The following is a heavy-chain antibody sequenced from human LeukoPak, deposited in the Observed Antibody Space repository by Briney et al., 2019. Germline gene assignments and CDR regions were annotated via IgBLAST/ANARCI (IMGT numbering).Heavy chain of an antibody. CDR3: ARDGDSSSWYGYYYYYMDV. CDR1: GYTFTGYY. J-gene: IGHJ6*03. Sequence: ASVKVSCKASGYTFTGYYMHWVRQAPGQGLEWMGWINPNSGGTNYAQKFQGRVTMTRDTSISTAYMELSRPRSDDTAVYYCARDGDSSSWYGYYYYYMDVWGKGTTVTVSS. D-gene: IGHD6-13*01. CDR2: INPNSGGT. V-gene: IGHV1-2*02.